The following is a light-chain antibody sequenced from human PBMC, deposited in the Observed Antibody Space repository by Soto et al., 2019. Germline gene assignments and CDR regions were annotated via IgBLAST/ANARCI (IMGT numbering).Light chain of an antibody. V-gene: IGKV1-9*01. CDR2: AAS. CDR1: QPISSY. CDR3: QQYNSYPLT. Sequence: DIQMTQSPSTLSASVGDRVTITCRASQPISSYLAWYQQKPGKAPKLLIYAASTLQSGVPSRFSGSRSGTEFTLTISSLQPDDFATYYCQQYNSYPLTFGGGTKVDIK. J-gene: IGKJ4*01.